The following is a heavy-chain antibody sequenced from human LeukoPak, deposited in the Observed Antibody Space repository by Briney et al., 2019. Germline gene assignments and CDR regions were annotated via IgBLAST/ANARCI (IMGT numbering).Heavy chain of an antibody. CDR3: AREVNWGLDY. V-gene: IGHV4-59*01. Sequence: SETLSLTCTVSGGSISSYYSSWIRQPPGKGLEWIGYIYYSGSTNYNPSLKSRVTISVDTSKNQFSLKLSSVTAADTAVYYCAREVNWGLDYWGQGTLVTVSS. J-gene: IGHJ4*02. CDR2: IYYSGST. CDR1: GGSISSYY. D-gene: IGHD7-27*01.